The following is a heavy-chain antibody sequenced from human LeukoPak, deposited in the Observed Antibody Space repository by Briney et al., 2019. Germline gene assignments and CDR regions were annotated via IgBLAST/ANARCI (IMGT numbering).Heavy chain of an antibody. CDR3: AQISNVDERYFQH. V-gene: IGHV3-30*02. CDR2: IRYDGSKK. CDR1: GFIFSSYG. J-gene: IGHJ1*01. Sequence: GGSLRLSCAASGFIFSSYGMHWVRQAPGKGLEWVAFIRYDGSKKDYADSVKGRFTISRDNSKNTLYLQMNSLRAEDTAVYYCAQISNVDERYFQHWGQGTLVTVSS.